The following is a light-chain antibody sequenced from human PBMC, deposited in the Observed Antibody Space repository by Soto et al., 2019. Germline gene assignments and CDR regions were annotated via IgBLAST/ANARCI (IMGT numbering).Light chain of an antibody. V-gene: IGKV3-20*01. Sequence: IVLTQSPGTLSLSPGESATLSCRASQTVSSSYVAWYQQKPGQAPRLLIYGASSRATGIPDRFSGSGSGADLTLTINRLEPDDFAVYYCQQYASVPYTFGQGTILEI. CDR3: QQYASVPYT. CDR1: QTVSSSY. J-gene: IGKJ2*01. CDR2: GAS.